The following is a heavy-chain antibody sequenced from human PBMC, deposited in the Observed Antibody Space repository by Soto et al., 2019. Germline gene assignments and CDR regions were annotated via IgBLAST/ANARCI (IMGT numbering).Heavy chain of an antibody. V-gene: IGHV3-23*01. Sequence: EVQLLESGGGLVQPGGSLRLSSAASGFSFSSYAMSWVRQAPGKGLEWVSAISGSGGSTYYADSVKGRFTISRDNSKNTLYLQMNSLRAEDTAVYYCAKQEDGGYDAWSGSGFDPWGQGTLVTVSS. CDR1: GFSFSSYA. J-gene: IGHJ5*02. D-gene: IGHD5-12*01. CDR2: ISGSGGST. CDR3: AKQEDGGYDAWSGSGFDP.